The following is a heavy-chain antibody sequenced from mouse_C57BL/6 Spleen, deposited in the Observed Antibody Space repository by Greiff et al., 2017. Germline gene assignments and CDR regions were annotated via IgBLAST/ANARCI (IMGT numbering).Heavy chain of an antibody. CDR1: GYAFSSSW. CDR2: IYPGDGDT. D-gene: IGHD3-3*01. V-gene: IGHV1-82*01. Sequence: QVQLKESGPELVKPGASVKISCKASGYAFSSSWMNWVKQRPGKGLEWIGRIYPGDGDTNYNGKFKGKATLTADKSSSTAYMQLRSLTSEDSAVYFCARSGAGTWFAYWGQGTLVTVSA. CDR3: ARSGAGTWFAY. J-gene: IGHJ3*01.